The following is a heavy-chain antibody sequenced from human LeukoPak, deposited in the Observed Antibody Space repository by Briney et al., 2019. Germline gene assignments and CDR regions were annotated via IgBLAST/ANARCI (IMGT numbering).Heavy chain of an antibody. J-gene: IGHJ4*02. CDR2: TYTDGTT. V-gene: IGHV3-53*04. D-gene: IGHD6-13*01. CDR1: GFCASSTY. Sequence: GGSLRLSCVPSGFCASSTYLGWVRQAPGEGLEWVSITYTDGTTNYADSVKGRFTISRHNSKNILYVQMSSLRDEDTAVYYCARGIPAGGAFDYWGQGTLVTVSS. CDR3: ARGIPAGGAFDY.